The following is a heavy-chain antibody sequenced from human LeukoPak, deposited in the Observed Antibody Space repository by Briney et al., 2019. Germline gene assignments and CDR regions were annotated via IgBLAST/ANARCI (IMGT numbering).Heavy chain of an antibody. CDR2: ISAYTGNT. CDR1: GYTFTNYD. V-gene: IGHV1-18*01. Sequence: GESLKISCKGSGYTFTNYDISWVRQAPGQGLEWMGWISAYTGNTNSAQKLQGRVTMTTDTSTSTAYMELRSLRSDDTAVYYCAREGYGSGSYYNGYADYWGQGTQVTVSS. J-gene: IGHJ4*02. CDR3: AREGYGSGSYYNGYADY. D-gene: IGHD3-10*01.